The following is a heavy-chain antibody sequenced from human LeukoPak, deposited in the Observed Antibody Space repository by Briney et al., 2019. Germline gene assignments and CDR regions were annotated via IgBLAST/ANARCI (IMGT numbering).Heavy chain of an antibody. Sequence: SETLSLTCTVSGGSVSSGSYYWSWIRQPPGKGLEWIGYIYYSGSTNYNPSLKSRVTISVDTSKNQFSLKLSSVTAADTAVYYCARDRVRGNSNPFFDYWGQGTLVTVSS. CDR3: ARDRVRGNSNPFFDY. CDR2: IYYSGST. V-gene: IGHV4-61*01. J-gene: IGHJ4*02. D-gene: IGHD4-11*01. CDR1: GGSVSSGSYY.